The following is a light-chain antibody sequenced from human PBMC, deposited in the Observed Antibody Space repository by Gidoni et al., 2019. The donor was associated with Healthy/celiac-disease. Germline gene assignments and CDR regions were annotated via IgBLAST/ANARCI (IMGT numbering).Light chain of an antibody. V-gene: IGLV3-19*01. CDR1: SLRSYD. Sequence: SSELTQDPAVSVALGQTVRITCQGDSLRSYDASWYQQKPGQAPVLVIYGKNNRPSGIPDRFSGSSSGNTASVAITGAQAEDEADYYCNSRDSSGNHVVFGGGTKLTVL. J-gene: IGLJ2*01. CDR2: GKN. CDR3: NSRDSSGNHVV.